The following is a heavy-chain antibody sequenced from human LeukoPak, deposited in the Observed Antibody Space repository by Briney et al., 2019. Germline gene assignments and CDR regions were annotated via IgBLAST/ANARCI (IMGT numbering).Heavy chain of an antibody. CDR2: ISYDGSNK. V-gene: IGHV3-30*18. J-gene: IGHJ3*01. CDR3: AKLGYSSGWYDFQIDAFDF. Sequence: QAGGSLRLSCAASGFTFSSYGMHWVRQAPGKGLEWVAVISYDGSNKYYADSVKGRFTISRDNSKNTLYLQMNSLRAEGTAVYYCAKLGYSSGWYDFQIDAFDFWGQGTMVTVSS. CDR1: GFTFSSYG. D-gene: IGHD6-19*01.